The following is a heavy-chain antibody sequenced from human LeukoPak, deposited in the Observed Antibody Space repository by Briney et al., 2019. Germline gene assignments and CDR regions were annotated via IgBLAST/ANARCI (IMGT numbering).Heavy chain of an antibody. J-gene: IGHJ3*02. CDR2: IIPIFGTA. CDR1: GGTFSSYA. Sequence: SVKVSCKASGGTFSSYAISWVRQAPGQGLEWMGGIIPIFGTANYAQKFQGRVTITTDESTSTAYMELSSLRSEDTAVYYCARVTTIFGVVTLDAFDIWGQGTMVTVSS. CDR3: ARVTTIFGVVTLDAFDI. D-gene: IGHD3-3*01. V-gene: IGHV1-69*05.